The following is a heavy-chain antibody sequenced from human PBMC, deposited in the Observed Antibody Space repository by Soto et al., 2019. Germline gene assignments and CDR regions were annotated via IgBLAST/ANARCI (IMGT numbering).Heavy chain of an antibody. CDR3: AREQCSRLERYCSDYAVDWIDP. Sequence: GGSRRLASAVSGFSLTTKEMRWVRQSQGKGLGWVSSISTSGATTFYADSMKGRFTISRDKSRDTLYLQMNSVRAEDTAVYFFAREQCSRLERYCSDYAVDWIDPWGRGTLVTVSS. CDR2: ISTSGATT. D-gene: IGHD2-8*02. V-gene: IGHV3-48*03. CDR1: GFSLTTKE. J-gene: IGHJ5*02.